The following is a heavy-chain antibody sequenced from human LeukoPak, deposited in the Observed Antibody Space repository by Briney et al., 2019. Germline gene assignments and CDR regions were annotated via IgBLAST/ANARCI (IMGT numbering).Heavy chain of an antibody. CDR2: ISAYNGNT. CDR1: GYAFTGYY. CDR3: ARGSPATAIGY. Sequence: ASVKVSCKASGYAFTGYYIHWVRQAPGQGLEWMGWISAYNGNTNYAQKLQGRVTMTTDTSTSTAYMELRSLRSDDTAVYYCARGSPATAIGYWGQGTLVTVSS. V-gene: IGHV1-18*04. D-gene: IGHD2-21*02. J-gene: IGHJ4*02.